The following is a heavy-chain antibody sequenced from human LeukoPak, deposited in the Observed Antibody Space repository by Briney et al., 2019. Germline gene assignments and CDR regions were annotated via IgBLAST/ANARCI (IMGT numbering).Heavy chain of an antibody. J-gene: IGHJ3*02. V-gene: IGHV3-30*03. D-gene: IGHD6-13*01. Sequence: GGSLRLSCAASGFTFSSYGMLWVRQAPGKGLQWVALISHDGSNKYYADSVRGRFTISRDNSKNTLYLQMNSLRAEDTAVYYCARDSRRIAAAGTSGSGAFDIWGQGTMVTVSS. CDR3: ARDSRRIAAAGTSGSGAFDI. CDR1: GFTFSSYG. CDR2: ISHDGSNK.